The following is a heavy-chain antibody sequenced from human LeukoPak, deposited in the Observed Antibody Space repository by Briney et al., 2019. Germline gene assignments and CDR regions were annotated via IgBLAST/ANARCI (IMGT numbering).Heavy chain of an antibody. V-gene: IGHV4-34*01. D-gene: IGHD3-10*01. CDR1: GGSFSGYY. CDR2: INHSGST. J-gene: IGHJ5*02. Sequence: SETLSLTCAVYGGSFSGYYWSWIRQPPGKGLEWIGEINHSGSTNYNPSLKSRVTISVDTSKNHFSLRLSSVTAADTAVYYCARNRYYYGSRNYGVPNWFDPWGQGTLVTVSS. CDR3: ARNRYYYGSRNYGVPNWFDP.